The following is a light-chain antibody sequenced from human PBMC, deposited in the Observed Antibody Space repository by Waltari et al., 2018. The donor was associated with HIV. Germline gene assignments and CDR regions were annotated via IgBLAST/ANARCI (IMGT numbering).Light chain of an antibody. CDR1: QDINTY. J-gene: IGKJ4*01. V-gene: IGKV1-33*01. Sequence: DIQITQSPSSPSASVGDRVTITCQASQDINTYLNWYQQKPGKAPKLLIYDTSNLQIGVPSRFSGSGSGTHFSFSISSLRPEDIATYYCQQYDDVPLTFGGGTKVEIK. CDR3: QQYDDVPLT. CDR2: DTS.